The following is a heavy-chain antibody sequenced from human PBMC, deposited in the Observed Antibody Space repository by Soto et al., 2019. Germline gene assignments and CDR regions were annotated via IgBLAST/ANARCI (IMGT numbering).Heavy chain of an antibody. CDR1: GFPFSKAW. CDR2: IKSKADGGTT. J-gene: IGHJ4*02. V-gene: IGHV3-15*01. D-gene: IGHD2-15*01. Sequence: EVQLVESGGGLVKPGGSLRLSCAASGFPFSKAWMSWVRQVPGKGLEWVGRIKSKADGGTTDYAEPVKGRFTISSDDSSNTLYLQMNSLKTEDTAVYYCTKVLGYCSGGNCFTFDYWGQGAVVTVSS. CDR3: TKVLGYCSGGNCFTFDY.